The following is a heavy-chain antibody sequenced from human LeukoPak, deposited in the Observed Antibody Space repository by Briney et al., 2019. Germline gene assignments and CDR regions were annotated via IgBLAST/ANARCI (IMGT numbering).Heavy chain of an antibody. CDR1: GFTFSSYW. V-gene: IGHV3-74*01. Sequence: GGSLRLSCAASGFTFSSYWMHWVRQAPGKGLVWVSRINTDGSSTSYADSVKGRFTISRDNAKNTLYLQMNSLRAEDTAVYYCARIYGYWNGDAFDIWGQGTMVTVS. D-gene: IGHD5-18*01. J-gene: IGHJ3*02. CDR3: ARIYGYWNGDAFDI. CDR2: INTDGSST.